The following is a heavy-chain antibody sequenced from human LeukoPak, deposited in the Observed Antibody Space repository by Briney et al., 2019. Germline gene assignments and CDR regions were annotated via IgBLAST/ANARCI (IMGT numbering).Heavy chain of an antibody. V-gene: IGHV4-34*01. CDR3: ASSTYGSGKGYDY. Sequence: SETLSLTCAVYGGSFSGYYWSRIRQPPGKGLEWIGEINHSGSTNYNPSLKSRVTISVDTSKNQFSLKLSSVTAADTAVYYCASSTYGSGKGYDYWGQGTLVTVSS. D-gene: IGHD3-10*01. CDR2: INHSGST. CDR1: GGSFSGYY. J-gene: IGHJ4*02.